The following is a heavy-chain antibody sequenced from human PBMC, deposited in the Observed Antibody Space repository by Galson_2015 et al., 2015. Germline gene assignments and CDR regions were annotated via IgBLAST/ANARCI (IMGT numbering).Heavy chain of an antibody. CDR2: IIPIFGTA. CDR1: GGTFSSYA. Sequence: SVKVSCKASGGTFSSYAISWVRQAPGQGLEWMGGIIPIFGTANYAQKFQGRVTITADESTSTAYMELSSLRSEDTAVYYCATDTIFGVVIEYFDYWGQGTLVTVSS. D-gene: IGHD3-3*01. CDR3: ATDTIFGVVIEYFDY. V-gene: IGHV1-69*13. J-gene: IGHJ4*02.